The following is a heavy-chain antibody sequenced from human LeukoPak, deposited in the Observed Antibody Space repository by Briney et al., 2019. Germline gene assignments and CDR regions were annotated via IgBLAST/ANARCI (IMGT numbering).Heavy chain of an antibody. J-gene: IGHJ6*02. CDR2: INHSGST. CDR1: GGSFSGYY. CDR3: ARGGYCSGGSCYSRYYGMDV. D-gene: IGHD2-15*01. Sequence: SETLFLTCAVYGGSFSGYYWSWIRQPPGKGLEWIGEINHSGSTNYNPSLKSRVTISVDTSKNQFSLKLSSVTAADTAVYYCARGGYCSGGSCYSRYYGMDVWGQGTTVTVSS. V-gene: IGHV4-34*01.